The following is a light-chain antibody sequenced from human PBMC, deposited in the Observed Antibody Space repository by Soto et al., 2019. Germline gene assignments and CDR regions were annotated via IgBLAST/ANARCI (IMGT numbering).Light chain of an antibody. CDR2: SNN. Sequence: QLVLTQPPSASGTPGQRVTISCSGSNSNIGSHTVNWYQHLPGTAPKVLMYSNNQRPSGVPDRFSGSKSGTSASLAISGLQSEDEADYYCSVWDDSLNGWVFGGGTKLTVL. V-gene: IGLV1-44*01. CDR1: NSNIGSHT. J-gene: IGLJ3*02. CDR3: SVWDDSLNGWV.